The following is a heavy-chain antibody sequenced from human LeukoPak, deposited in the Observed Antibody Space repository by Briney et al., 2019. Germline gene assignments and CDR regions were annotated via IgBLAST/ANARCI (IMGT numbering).Heavy chain of an antibody. CDR2: ISNSSTYI. D-gene: IGHD3-22*01. CDR1: GFTFSSYS. J-gene: IGHJ4*02. V-gene: IGHV3-21*01. CDR3: ARDEFAHYYDSSGYYPAAFDY. Sequence: GGSLRLSCAASGFTFSSYSMTWLRQAPGKGLEWVSYISNSSTYIYYADPVKGRFTISRDNAKNSLYLQMTSLRAEDTAVYYCARDEFAHYYDSSGYYPAAFDYWGQGTLVTVSS.